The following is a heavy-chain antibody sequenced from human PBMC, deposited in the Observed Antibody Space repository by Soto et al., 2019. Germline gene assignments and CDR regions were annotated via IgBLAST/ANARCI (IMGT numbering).Heavy chain of an antibody. D-gene: IGHD4-17*01. CDR1: GFTFDDYA. V-gene: IGHV3-9*01. CDR2: ISWNSGSI. Sequence: PGGSLRLSCAASGFTFDDYAMHWVRQAPGKGLEWVSGISWNSGSIGYADSVKGRFTISRDNAKNSLYLQMNSLRAEDTALYYCAKDVCSWMGYGDYECNYYYGMDVWGQGTKVTVSS. CDR3: AKDVCSWMGYGDYECNYYYGMDV. J-gene: IGHJ6*02.